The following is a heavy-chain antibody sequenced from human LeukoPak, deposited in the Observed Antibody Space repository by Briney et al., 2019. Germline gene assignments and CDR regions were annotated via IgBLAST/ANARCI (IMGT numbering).Heavy chain of an antibody. D-gene: IGHD3-3*01. J-gene: IGHJ4*02. Sequence: SETLSLTCTVSGGSISSYYWSWIRQPPGKGLEWIGYIYTSGSTNYNLSLKSRVTISVDTSKNQFSLKLSSVTAADTAVYYCARLNYDFWSGYYALHFDYWGQGTLVTVSS. V-gene: IGHV4-4*09. CDR2: IYTSGST. CDR3: ARLNYDFWSGYYALHFDY. CDR1: GGSISSYY.